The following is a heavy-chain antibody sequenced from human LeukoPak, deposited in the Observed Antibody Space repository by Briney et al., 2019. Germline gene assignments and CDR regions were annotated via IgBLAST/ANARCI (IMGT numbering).Heavy chain of an antibody. Sequence: PSETLSLTCAVYGGSFSGYYWSWIRQPPGKGLEWIGEINHSGSTNYNPSLKSRVTISVDTSKNQFSLKLSSVTAADSAVYYCARGLGYCSSTSCYRDLDYYYYYGMDVWGQGTTVTVSS. CDR1: GGSFSGYY. D-gene: IGHD2-2*02. CDR2: INHSGST. CDR3: ARGLGYCSSTSCYRDLDYYYYYGMDV. V-gene: IGHV4-34*01. J-gene: IGHJ6*02.